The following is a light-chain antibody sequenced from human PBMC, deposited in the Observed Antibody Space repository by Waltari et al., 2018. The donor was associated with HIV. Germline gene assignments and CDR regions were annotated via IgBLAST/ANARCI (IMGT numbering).Light chain of an antibody. CDR3: SSYAGPNHLL. CDR2: GVN. Sequence: QSALTQPPSASGSPGQSVTFSCTVTSSVVAAYYFVSWYQQPPGKAPKLIIYGVNRRPSGVPDRFSGSKSGNTASLTVSGLQADDEADYYCSSYAGPNHLLFGGGTKLTVL. CDR1: SSVVAAYYF. J-gene: IGLJ2*01. V-gene: IGLV2-8*01.